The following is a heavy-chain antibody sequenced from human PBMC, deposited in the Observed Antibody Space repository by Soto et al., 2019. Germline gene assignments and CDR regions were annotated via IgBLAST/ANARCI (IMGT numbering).Heavy chain of an antibody. V-gene: IGHV4-39*01. J-gene: IGHJ5*02. CDR1: GGSISSSSYY. Sequence: QLQLQESGPGLVKPSETLSLTCTVSGGSISSSSYYWGWIRQPPGKGLEWIGSIYYSGSTYYNPSLKSRVTISVDTSKNQFSLNLSSVTAADTAVYYCATLQRGYQLLLGRGSFDPWGQGALVTVSS. CDR3: ATLQRGYQLLLGRGSFDP. CDR2: IYYSGST. D-gene: IGHD2-2*01.